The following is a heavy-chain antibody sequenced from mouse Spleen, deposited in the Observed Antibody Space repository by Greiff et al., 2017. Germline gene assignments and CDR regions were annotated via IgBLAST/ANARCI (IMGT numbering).Heavy chain of an antibody. Sequence: VQLQQSGPELVKPGASVKIPCKASGYTFTDYNMDWVKQSHGKSLEWIGDINPNNGGTIYNQKFKGKATLTVDKSSSTAYMELRSLTSEDTAVYYCARGYYGTFDVWGAGTTVTVSS. CDR1: GYTFTDYN. D-gene: IGHD1-1*01. J-gene: IGHJ1*01. CDR2: INPNNGGT. V-gene: IGHV1-18*01. CDR3: ARGYYGTFDV.